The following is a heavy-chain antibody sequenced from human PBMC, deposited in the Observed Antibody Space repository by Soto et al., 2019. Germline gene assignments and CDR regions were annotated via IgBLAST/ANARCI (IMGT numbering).Heavy chain of an antibody. CDR1: GFTFTNYW. D-gene: IGHD2-15*01. J-gene: IGHJ6*02. CDR3: ARGIKNYYGTDV. V-gene: IGHV3-74*01. Sequence: EVQRVESGGGLVQPGGSLRLSCAASGFTFTNYWMHWVRQAPGKGLEWVSRIKYDESSTSYADSVKGRFTISRDNAKNALYLKVNGLRAEDTAVYYCARGIKNYYGTDVWGQGTTVTVSS. CDR2: IKYDESST.